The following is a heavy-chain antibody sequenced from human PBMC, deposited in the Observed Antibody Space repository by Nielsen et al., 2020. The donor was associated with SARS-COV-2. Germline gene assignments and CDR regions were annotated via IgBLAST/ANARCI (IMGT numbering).Heavy chain of an antibody. D-gene: IGHD3-22*01. Sequence: ASVKVSCKTFGYTFSNYYIHWVRRAPGQGLEWVGIITPIGGTTAYARRFQGRVTMTRDTSTSTVYMVLSSLRSEDTAVYYCAREWDDYNSSAYDYWSQGTLVTVSS. CDR3: AREWDDYNSSAYDY. V-gene: IGHV1-46*01. J-gene: IGHJ4*02. CDR2: ITPIGGTT. CDR1: GYTFSNYY.